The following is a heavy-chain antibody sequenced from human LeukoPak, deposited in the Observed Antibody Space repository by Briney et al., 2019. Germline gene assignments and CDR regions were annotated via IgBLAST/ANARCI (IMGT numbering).Heavy chain of an antibody. CDR2: ISYDGSNK. CDR1: GFTFSSYA. J-gene: IGHJ4*02. D-gene: IGHD5-18*01. V-gene: IGHV3-30*04. Sequence: PGGSLRLSCAASGFTFSSYAMHWVRQAPGKGLEWVAVISYDGSNKYYADSVKGRFTISRDNSKNTLYLQMNSLRAEDTAVYYCAKERPGYHAVDYWGQGTPVTVSS. CDR3: AKERPGYHAVDY.